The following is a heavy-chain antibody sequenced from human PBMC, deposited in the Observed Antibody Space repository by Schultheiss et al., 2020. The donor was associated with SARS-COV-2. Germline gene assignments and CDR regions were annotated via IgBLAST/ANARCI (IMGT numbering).Heavy chain of an antibody. CDR1: GGSISSSSYY. D-gene: IGHD3-22*01. Sequence: GSLRLSCTVSGGSISSSSYYWGWIRQPPGKGLEWIGSIYYSGSTYYNPSLKSRVTISVDTSKNQFSLKLSSVTAADTAVYYCARLTYYYDSSGSYGPGKDYWGQGTLVTVSS. CDR2: IYYSGST. J-gene: IGHJ4*02. V-gene: IGHV4-39*01. CDR3: ARLTYYYDSSGSYGPGKDY.